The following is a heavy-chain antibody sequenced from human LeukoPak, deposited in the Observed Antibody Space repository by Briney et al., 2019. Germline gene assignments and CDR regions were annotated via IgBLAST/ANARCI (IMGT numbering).Heavy chain of an antibody. J-gene: IGHJ4*02. CDR2: IYSGGST. D-gene: IGHD3-22*01. V-gene: IGHV3-53*01. Sequence: GGSLRLSCAASGFTVSSNYMSWVRQAPGKGLEWVSVIYSGGSTYYADSVKGRFTISRDNSKNTLFLQMSSLRAGDTAVYYCAKDHRGGYYYDASIYYFDSWGQGTLVTVSS. CDR1: GFTVSSNY. CDR3: AKDHRGGYYYDASIYYFDS.